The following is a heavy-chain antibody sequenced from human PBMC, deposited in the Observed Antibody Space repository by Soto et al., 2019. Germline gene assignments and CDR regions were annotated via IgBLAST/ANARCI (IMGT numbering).Heavy chain of an antibody. CDR2: MNPNSGNT. CDR3: ARGDGYNSYYGMDV. Sequence: QVQLVQSGAEVKKPGASVKVSCKASGYTFTSYDINWVRQATGQGLEWMGWMNPNSGNTGYAQKFQGRVTXLRXTXTSTAYMELSSLRSEDTAVYYCARGDGYNSYYGMDVWGQGTTVTVSS. J-gene: IGHJ6*02. V-gene: IGHV1-8*01. D-gene: IGHD5-12*01. CDR1: GYTFTSYD.